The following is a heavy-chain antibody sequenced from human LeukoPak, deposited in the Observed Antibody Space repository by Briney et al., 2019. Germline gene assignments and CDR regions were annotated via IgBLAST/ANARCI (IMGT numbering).Heavy chain of an antibody. CDR2: ISGSGGST. Sequence: GGSLRLSCAASGFTFSSYAMSWVRQAPGKGLEWDSAISGSGGSTYYADSVKGRFTISRDNSKNTLYLQMNSLRAEDTAVYYCAKDREQWLEPYYFDYWGQGTLVTVSS. D-gene: IGHD6-19*01. J-gene: IGHJ4*02. V-gene: IGHV3-23*01. CDR1: GFTFSSYA. CDR3: AKDREQWLEPYYFDY.